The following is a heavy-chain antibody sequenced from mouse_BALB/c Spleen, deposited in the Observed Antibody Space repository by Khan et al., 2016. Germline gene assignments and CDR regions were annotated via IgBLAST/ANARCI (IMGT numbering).Heavy chain of an antibody. J-gene: IGHJ1*01. V-gene: IGHV5-4*02. CDR2: ISHGGRYT. D-gene: IGHD1-1*01. CDR1: GFTFSDFY. Sequence: EVELVESGGGLVKPGGSLKLSCAASGFTFSDFYMYWIRQTPEKRLEWVATISHGGRYTYYPDSLKGRFTISRDNAKNNLYLQMTSLKSEDTAIYYCARAGNTYTYWFFDVWGAGTAVTVSS. CDR3: ARAGNTYTYWFFDV.